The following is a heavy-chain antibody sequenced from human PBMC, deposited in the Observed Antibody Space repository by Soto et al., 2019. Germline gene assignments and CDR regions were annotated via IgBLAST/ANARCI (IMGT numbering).Heavy chain of an antibody. D-gene: IGHD2-2*01. CDR1: GYTFLNYD. Sequence: QVQLVQSEGEVKKPGASVKVSCQTSGYTFLNYDINWVRQAPGQGLEWMGWISTYSADTDFPQKFQGRLIMTVDTSTSTAYRELRTRRSDDTAVYYCTRRSAPWQTTSRPEHFDFWGQGPLVTVSP. CDR3: TRRSAPWQTTSRPEHFDF. J-gene: IGHJ4*02. V-gene: IGHV1-18*01. CDR2: ISTYSADT.